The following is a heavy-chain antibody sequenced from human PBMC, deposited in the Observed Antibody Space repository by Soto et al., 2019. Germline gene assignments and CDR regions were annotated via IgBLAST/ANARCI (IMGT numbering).Heavy chain of an antibody. CDR1: GYAFTTYG. Sequence: QVHLVQSGAEVKKPGASVKVSCQGSGYAFTTYGITWVRQAPGQGLEWMGWLSAHNGNTNYAQKLQGRVTVTRDTSTSTAYMELRSLRDDDTAVYYCARGRYGDYWGQGALVTVSS. CDR2: LSAHNGNT. J-gene: IGHJ4*02. CDR3: ARGRYGDY. D-gene: IGHD1-1*01. V-gene: IGHV1-18*01.